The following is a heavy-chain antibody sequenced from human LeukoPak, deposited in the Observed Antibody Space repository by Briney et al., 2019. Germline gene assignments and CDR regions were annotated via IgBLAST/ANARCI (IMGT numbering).Heavy chain of an antibody. V-gene: IGHV3-20*04. CDR3: ARGAYCSSTSCSSFDY. Sequence: PGGSPRLSCAASGFTFDDYGMSWVRQAPGKGLEWVSGINWNGGSTGYADSVKGRFTISRDNAKNSLYLQMNSLRAEDTALYYCARGAYCSSTSCSSFDYWGQGTLVTVSS. J-gene: IGHJ4*02. CDR1: GFTFDDYG. CDR2: INWNGGST. D-gene: IGHD2-2*01.